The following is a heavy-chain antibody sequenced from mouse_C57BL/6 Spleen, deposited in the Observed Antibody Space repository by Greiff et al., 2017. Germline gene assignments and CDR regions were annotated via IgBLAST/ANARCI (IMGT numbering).Heavy chain of an antibody. CDR3: AREGTGPYIAY. D-gene: IGHD2-14*01. V-gene: IGHV1-64*01. Sequence: QVQLQQPGAELVKPGASVKLSCKASGYTFTSYWMHWVKQRPGQGLEWIGMIHPNSGSTNYNEKFKSKATLTVDKSSSTAYMPISRLTTEDSAVSYCAREGTGPYIAYWGQGTTLTVSS. CDR1: GYTFTSYW. J-gene: IGHJ2*01. CDR2: IHPNSGST.